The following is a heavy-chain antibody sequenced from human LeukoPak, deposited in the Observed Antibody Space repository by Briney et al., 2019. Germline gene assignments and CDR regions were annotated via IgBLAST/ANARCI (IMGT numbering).Heavy chain of an antibody. CDR2: ISHDGSSQ. V-gene: IGHV3-30*18. J-gene: IGHJ4*02. CDR3: AKDGPLPYTSTSFGRHFLEY. D-gene: IGHD6-13*01. CDR1: GFTFSDYG. Sequence: HPGRSLRLSCAASGFTFSDYGMHWARLAPGKGQEWVAHISHDGSSQNYADSVQGRFTISRDNSKNTVDLQMNSLRAEDTAVYYCAKDGPLPYTSTSFGRHFLEYWGQGTLVTVSS.